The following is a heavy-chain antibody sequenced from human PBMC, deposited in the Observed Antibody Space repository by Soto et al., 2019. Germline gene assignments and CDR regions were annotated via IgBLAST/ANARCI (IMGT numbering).Heavy chain of an antibody. Sequence: GGSLRLSCAASGFTFSSYWMSWVRQAPGKGLEWVAVISYDGSNKYYADSVKGRFTISRDNSKNTLYLQMNSLRAEDTAIYYCAKDLWSGYYMDVWGKGTTVTVSS. V-gene: IGHV3-30*18. CDR2: ISYDGSNK. J-gene: IGHJ6*03. D-gene: IGHD3-3*01. CDR3: AKDLWSGYYMDV. CDR1: GFTFSSYW.